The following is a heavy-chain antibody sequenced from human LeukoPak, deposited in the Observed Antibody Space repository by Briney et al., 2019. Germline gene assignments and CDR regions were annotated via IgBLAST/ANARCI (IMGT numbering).Heavy chain of an antibody. Sequence: PGGSLRLSCAASGFIVSGNYMSWVRQAPGKGLEWVSVIYSDGRTDFADSVKGRFTISRDKSKNTPHLQMNSLRGEDTAVYFCARGYSGSQHAFDYWGQGTLVTVSS. CDR3: ARGYSGSQHAFDY. D-gene: IGHD1-26*01. CDR1: GFIVSGNY. V-gene: IGHV3-66*01. J-gene: IGHJ4*02. CDR2: IYSDGRT.